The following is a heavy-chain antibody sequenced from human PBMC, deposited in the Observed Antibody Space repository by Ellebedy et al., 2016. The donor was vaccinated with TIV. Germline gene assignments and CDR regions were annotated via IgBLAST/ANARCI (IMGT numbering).Heavy chain of an antibody. D-gene: IGHD3-22*01. J-gene: IGHJ4*02. CDR2: ISGGGDST. Sequence: GGSLRLSCAASGFTFSSFAMHWVRQAPEKGLEWLSVISGGGDSTYHADSVKGRFTITRDNSKNTLYLQMDRLRAEDTAVYYCAKGTSSGFNYDRVGSEYWGQGALVTVSS. CDR1: GFTFSSFA. V-gene: IGHV3-23*01. CDR3: AKGTSSGFNYDRVGSEY.